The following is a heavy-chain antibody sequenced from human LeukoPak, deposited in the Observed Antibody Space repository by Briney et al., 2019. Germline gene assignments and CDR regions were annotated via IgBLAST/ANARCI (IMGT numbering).Heavy chain of an antibody. CDR1: GFTFDDYA. Sequence: GGSLRLSCAASGFTFDDYAMHWVRQAPGKGLEWVSLISGNGGSTYYADSVKGRFTISRDNSKNSLYLQMNSLRTEDTALYYCAKDKYRAEWELRSGMDVWGQGTTVTVSS. CDR2: ISGNGGST. J-gene: IGHJ6*02. V-gene: IGHV3-43*02. CDR3: AKDKYRAEWELRSGMDV. D-gene: IGHD1-26*01.